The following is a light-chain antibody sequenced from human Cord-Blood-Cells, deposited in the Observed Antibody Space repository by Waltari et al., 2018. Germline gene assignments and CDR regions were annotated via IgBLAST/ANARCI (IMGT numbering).Light chain of an antibody. CDR3: QQRSNWPALT. Sequence: ELVLTQSPATLSLSPGESANLPCRASQRVSSYLAWYQRKPGQAPRPLIYDSSNRATGIPARFSGSGSETDFTLTISSLEPEDFAVYYGQQRSNWPALTFGGGTKVEIK. V-gene: IGKV3-11*01. CDR2: DSS. J-gene: IGKJ4*01. CDR1: QRVSSY.